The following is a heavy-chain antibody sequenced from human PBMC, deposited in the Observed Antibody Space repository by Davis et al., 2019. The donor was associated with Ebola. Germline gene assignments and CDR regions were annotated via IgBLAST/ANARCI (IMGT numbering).Heavy chain of an antibody. CDR2: ISYDGSNK. CDR1: GFTFSSYA. J-gene: IGHJ6*02. D-gene: IGHD3-22*01. V-gene: IGHV3-30-3*01. Sequence: GESLKISCAASGFTFSSYAMHWVRQAPGKGLEWVAVISYDGSNKYYADSVKGRFTISRDNSKNTLYLQMNSLRAEDTAVYYCARDPFMIAYGMDVWGQGTTVTVSS. CDR3: ARDPFMIAYGMDV.